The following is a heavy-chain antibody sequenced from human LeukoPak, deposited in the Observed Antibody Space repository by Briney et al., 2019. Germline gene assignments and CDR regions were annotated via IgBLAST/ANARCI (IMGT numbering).Heavy chain of an antibody. CDR1: GYTFTGYY. CDR2: INPNSGGT. V-gene: IGHV1-2*02. J-gene: IGHJ4*02. CDR3: ARGNRDFWSGYFDY. Sequence: GASVKVSCKASGYTFTGYYMRWVRQAPGQGLEWMGWINPNSGGTNYAQKFQGRVTMTRDTSISTAYMELSRLRSDDTAVYYCARGNRDFWSGYFDYWGQGTLVTVSS. D-gene: IGHD3-3*01.